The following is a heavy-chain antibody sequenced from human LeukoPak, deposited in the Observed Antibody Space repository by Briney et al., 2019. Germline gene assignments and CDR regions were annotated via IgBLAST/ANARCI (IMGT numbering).Heavy chain of an antibody. Sequence: ASVKVSCTASGYTFTNSYVHWVRQAPGQGLEWMGIINLRGGSTTYAHKSSGRVTMTRDTSTSTSYMELSNIRSQGTAVYYCAMTPPHYYGSGTFSYYMDVWGKGTTVTVSS. J-gene: IGHJ6*03. D-gene: IGHD3-10*01. CDR1: GYTFTNSY. CDR3: AMTPPHYYGSGTFSYYMDV. CDR2: INLRGGST. V-gene: IGHV1-46*03.